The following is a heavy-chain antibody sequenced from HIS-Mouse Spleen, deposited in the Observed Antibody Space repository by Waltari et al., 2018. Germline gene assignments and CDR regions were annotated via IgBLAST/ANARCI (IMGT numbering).Heavy chain of an antibody. CDR3: AREIPYSSSWYDWYFDL. J-gene: IGHJ2*01. CDR2: IYYRWST. Sequence: QLQLQESGPGLVKPSETLSLTCTVSGGSISSSSYYWGWIRQPPGQGLEWIGSIYYRWSTYYNPPLKSRVTISVDTSKNQFSLKLSSVTAADTAVYYCAREIPYSSSWYDWYFDLWGRGTLVTVSS. D-gene: IGHD6-13*01. V-gene: IGHV4-39*07. CDR1: GGSISSSSYY.